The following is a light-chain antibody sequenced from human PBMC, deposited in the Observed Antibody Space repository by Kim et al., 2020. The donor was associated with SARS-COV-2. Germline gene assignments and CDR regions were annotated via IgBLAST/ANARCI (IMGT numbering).Light chain of an antibody. CDR1: SLRTYY. CDR2: GKN. CDR3: TSPDRSGKHQL. Sequence: SSELTQDPAVSVALGQTVRITCQGDSLRTYYANWYRQEPGQAPVLVIYGKNKRPSGIPDRSSGSSSANTASLTITGAQAEDEADYFRTSPDRSGKHQLFG. V-gene: IGLV3-19*01. J-gene: IGLJ1*01.